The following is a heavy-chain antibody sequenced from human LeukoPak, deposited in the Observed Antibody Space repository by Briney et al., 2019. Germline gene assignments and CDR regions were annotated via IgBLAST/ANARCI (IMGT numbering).Heavy chain of an antibody. D-gene: IGHD6-13*01. CDR1: GFTFSSYS. J-gene: IGHJ4*02. CDR3: ARGVAAAGTGVDFDY. Sequence: PGGSLRLSCAASGFTFSSYSMNWVRQAPGKGLEWVSSISSSSSYIYYADSVKGRFTISRDNAKNSLHLQMNSLRAEDTAVYYCARGVAAAGTGVDFDYWGQGTLVTVSS. V-gene: IGHV3-21*01. CDR2: ISSSSSYI.